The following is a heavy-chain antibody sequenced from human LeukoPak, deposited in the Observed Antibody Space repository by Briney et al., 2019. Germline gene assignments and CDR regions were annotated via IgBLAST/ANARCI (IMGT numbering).Heavy chain of an antibody. V-gene: IGHV3-48*02. CDR3: ARFGFWSGYYTGGFDY. CDR2: ISSSSSTI. J-gene: IGHJ4*02. D-gene: IGHD3-3*01. Sequence: QTGGSLRLSCVASGFTFSKYPMTWVRQAPGKGLEWVSYISSSSSTIYYADSVKGRFTISRDNAKNSLYLQMNSLRDEDTAVYYCARFGFWSGYYTGGFDYWGQGTLVTVSS. CDR1: GFTFSKYP.